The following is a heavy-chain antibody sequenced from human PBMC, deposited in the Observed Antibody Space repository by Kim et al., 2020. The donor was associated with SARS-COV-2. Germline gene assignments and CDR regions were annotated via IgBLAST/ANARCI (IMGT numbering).Heavy chain of an antibody. V-gene: IGHV1-2*02. D-gene: IGHD3-10*01. Sequence: ASVKDSCKASGYTFTGYYIHWVRQAPGQGLEWMGWINPNSGDTKYAEKFQGRVTMTRDTSINTAYMELSRLRSDDTAMYYCTRDLAIRPTGGYNWFDPWGQGTLVSVSS. J-gene: IGHJ5*02. CDR1: GYTFTGYY. CDR2: INPNSGDT. CDR3: TRDLAIRPTGGYNWFDP.